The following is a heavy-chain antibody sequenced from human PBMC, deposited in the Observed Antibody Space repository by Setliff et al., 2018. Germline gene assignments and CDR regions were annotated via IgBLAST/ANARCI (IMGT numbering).Heavy chain of an antibody. CDR2: IFYSGDT. Sequence: SETLSLTCAVSGGSVTSHYWSWIRQPPGKGLGWIGFIFYSGDTNSNPSLKSRVTMSVDTSKNQFSLKLNSVTAADTATYYCARDRSYYASGSFTKWFDYWGQGALVTVSS. CDR3: ARDRSYYASGSFTKWFDY. CDR1: GGSVTSHY. J-gene: IGHJ4*02. D-gene: IGHD3-10*01. V-gene: IGHV4-59*02.